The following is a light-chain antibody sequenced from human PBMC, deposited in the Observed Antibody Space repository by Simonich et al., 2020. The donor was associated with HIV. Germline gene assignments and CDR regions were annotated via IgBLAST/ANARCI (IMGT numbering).Light chain of an antibody. CDR1: QSIGSW. CDR3: QQYNGYSVM. CDR2: KVS. Sequence: DIQMTQSPSSLSASVGDRVTITCRATQSIGSWLAWYQQKLGKAPKLLIYKVSNLESGVPSRFSGSGSGTEFNLTISSLQPDDFATYYCQQYNGYSVMFGQGTKVEFK. J-gene: IGKJ1*01. V-gene: IGKV1-5*03.